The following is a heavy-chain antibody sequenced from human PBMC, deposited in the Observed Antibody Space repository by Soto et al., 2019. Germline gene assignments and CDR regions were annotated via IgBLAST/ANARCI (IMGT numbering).Heavy chain of an antibody. J-gene: IGHJ4*02. Sequence: PGGSLRLSCAVSGFTFNSYGMSWVRQAPGKGLEWVSAISASGGSRYYADSVKGRFTISRDNSKNTLYLQMNSLRAEDTAVYYCAKVKFGIAAAGLFDYWGQGTLVTVSS. CDR3: AKVKFGIAAAGLFDY. CDR2: ISASGGSR. D-gene: IGHD6-13*01. CDR1: GFTFNSYG. V-gene: IGHV3-23*01.